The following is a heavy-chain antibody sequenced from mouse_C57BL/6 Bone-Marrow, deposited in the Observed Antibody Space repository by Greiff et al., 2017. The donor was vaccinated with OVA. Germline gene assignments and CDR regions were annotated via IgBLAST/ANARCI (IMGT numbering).Heavy chain of an antibody. Sequence: QVQLQQPGAELVKPGASVKLSCKASGYTFTSYWMHWVKQRPGQGLEWIGMIHPNSGSTNYNEKFKSKATLTVDKSSSTAYMQLSSLTSVDSAVYYCAREPIYYYGSSLDYWGQGTTLTVSS. CDR3: AREPIYYYGSSLDY. J-gene: IGHJ2*01. D-gene: IGHD1-1*01. CDR2: IHPNSGST. CDR1: GYTFTSYW. V-gene: IGHV1-64*01.